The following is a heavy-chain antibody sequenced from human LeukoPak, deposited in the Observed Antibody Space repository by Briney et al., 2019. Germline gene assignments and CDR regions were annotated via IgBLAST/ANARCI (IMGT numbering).Heavy chain of an antibody. CDR1: GFSFSRFA. CDR3: ARGTNSGSYYPDY. J-gene: IGHJ4*02. D-gene: IGHD1-26*01. CDR2: VWYDGSNK. Sequence: GGSLRLSCAASGFSFSRFAMHWVRQAPGKGLEWVTVVWYDGSNKYYADSVKGRFTISRDNSKNTLFLQMNSLRAEDTAVYYCARGTNSGSYYPDYWGQGTLVTVSS. V-gene: IGHV3-33*01.